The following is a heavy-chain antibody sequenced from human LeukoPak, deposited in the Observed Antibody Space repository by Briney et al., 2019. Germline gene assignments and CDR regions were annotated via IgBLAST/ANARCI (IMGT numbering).Heavy chain of an antibody. CDR3: ARGPLKYYYGSGSYRSYMDV. J-gene: IGHJ6*03. CDR1: GGSFSGWY. Sequence: SETLSLTCAVYGGSFSGWYWTWVRQPPGKGLEWIGEINHSGNTNYNPSLKSRVTISLDTSKNQFSLKLSSVTAADTAVYYCARGPLKYYYGSGSYRSYMDVWGKGATVAVSS. V-gene: IGHV4-34*01. D-gene: IGHD3-10*01. CDR2: INHSGNT.